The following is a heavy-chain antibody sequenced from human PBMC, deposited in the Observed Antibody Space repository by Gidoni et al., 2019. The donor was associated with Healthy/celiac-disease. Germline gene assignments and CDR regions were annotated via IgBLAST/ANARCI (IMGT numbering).Heavy chain of an antibody. CDR3: ARRAGHHFDY. CDR1: GFTFSSYG. J-gene: IGHJ4*02. D-gene: IGHD6-19*01. Sequence: QVQLVESGGGVVQPGRSLRLSCAASGFTFSSYGMHWVRQAPGKGLEWVAVISYDGSNKYYADPVKGRFTISRDNSKNTLYLQMNSLRAEDTAVYYCARRAGHHFDYWGQGTLVTVSS. CDR2: ISYDGSNK. V-gene: IGHV3-30*03.